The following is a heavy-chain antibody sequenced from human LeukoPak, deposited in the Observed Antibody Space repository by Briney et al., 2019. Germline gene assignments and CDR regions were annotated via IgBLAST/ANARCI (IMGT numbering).Heavy chain of an antibody. CDR2: FYHGGST. CDR3: ARGLMVSLDY. Sequence: PSETLSLTCTVSGYSISTGYYWDWIRQPPGKGLEWIGTFYHGGSTYYNPSLKSRVTISIDTSKNQFSLKLSSVTAADTAVYYCARGLMVSLDYWGQGTLVTVSS. V-gene: IGHV4-38-2*02. CDR1: GYSISTGYY. D-gene: IGHD2-8*01. J-gene: IGHJ4*02.